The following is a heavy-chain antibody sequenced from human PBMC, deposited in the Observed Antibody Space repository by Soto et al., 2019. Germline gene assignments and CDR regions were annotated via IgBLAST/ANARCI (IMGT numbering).Heavy chain of an antibody. Sequence: GASVKVSCKASGYTFSGYYMYWVRQATGQGLEWMGWMNPNSGNTGYAQKFQGRVTMTRNTSISTAYMELSSLRSEDTAVYYCARGRSVTNYHDSSGYLSYYYYGMDVWGQGTTVTVSS. CDR3: ARGRSVTNYHDSSGYLSYYYYGMDV. J-gene: IGHJ6*02. CDR2: MNPNSGNT. CDR1: GYTFSGYY. V-gene: IGHV1-8*02. D-gene: IGHD3-22*01.